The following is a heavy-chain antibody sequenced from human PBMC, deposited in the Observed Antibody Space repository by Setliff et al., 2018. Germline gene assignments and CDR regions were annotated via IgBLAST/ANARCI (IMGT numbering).Heavy chain of an antibody. V-gene: IGHV4-34*01. D-gene: IGHD3-22*01. CDR1: GGSFSGHH. Sequence: PSETLSLTCAVYGGSFSGHHWCWIRQPPWKGLEWIGEINHSGSANYNPFLKSRVTISLDTSKNQFSLKLSSVTAADTAVYYCARGDYYDSSAYSPDTFDIWGQGTMVTVSS. J-gene: IGHJ3*02. CDR2: INHSGSA. CDR3: ARGDYYDSSAYSPDTFDI.